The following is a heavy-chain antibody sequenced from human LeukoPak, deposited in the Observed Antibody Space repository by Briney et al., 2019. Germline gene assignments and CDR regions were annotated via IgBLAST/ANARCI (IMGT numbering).Heavy chain of an antibody. J-gene: IGHJ4*02. Sequence: GGSLRLSCAASGFTFDDYAMHWVRQAPGKGLEWVSGISWNSGYIGYADSVKGRFTISRDNAKNSLYLQMNSPRGDDTAVYYCATVAGDCSGGRCYLLRFDYWGQGTLVTVSS. CDR3: ATVAGDCSGGRCYLLRFDY. D-gene: IGHD2-15*01. CDR2: ISWNSGYI. V-gene: IGHV3-9*01. CDR1: GFTFDDYA.